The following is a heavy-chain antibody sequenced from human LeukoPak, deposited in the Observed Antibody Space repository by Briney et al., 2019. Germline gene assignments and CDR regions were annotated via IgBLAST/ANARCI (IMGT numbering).Heavy chain of an antibody. CDR1: GYTFTGYY. CDR3: ARTRTRYCSSTSCPLEG. J-gene: IGHJ4*02. D-gene: IGHD2-2*01. V-gene: IGHV1-2*02. Sequence: ASVKVSCKASGYTFTGYYMHWVRQAPGQGLEWMGWINPDSGSTNYAQKFQGRVTMTRDTSISTAYMELSRLRSDDTAVYYCARTRTRYCSSTSCPLEGWGQGTLVTVSS. CDR2: INPDSGST.